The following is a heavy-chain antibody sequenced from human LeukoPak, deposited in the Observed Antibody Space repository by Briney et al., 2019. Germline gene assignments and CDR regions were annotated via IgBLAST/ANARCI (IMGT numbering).Heavy chain of an antibody. V-gene: IGHV4-30-2*01. D-gene: IGHD2-2*01. J-gene: IGHJ2*01. CDR2: IYHSGST. CDR1: GGSISSGGYY. CDR3: ARDESSTSWNWYFDL. Sequence: SETLSLTCTVSGGSISSGGYYWSWIRQPPGKGLEWIGYIYHSGSTYYNPSLKSRVTISVDRSKNQFSLKLSSVTAADTAVYYCARDESSTSWNWYFDLWGRGTLVTVSS.